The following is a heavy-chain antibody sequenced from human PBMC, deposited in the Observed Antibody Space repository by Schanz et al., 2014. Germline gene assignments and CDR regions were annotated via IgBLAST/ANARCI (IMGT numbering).Heavy chain of an antibody. D-gene: IGHD1-26*01. CDR2: IDRDGGHT. Sequence: EVQLVESGGVVAQPGGSLRLSCAASGFSFDDYTMHWVRQAPGKGLEWVSLIDRDGGHTYYADSVKGRFTISRDNSKNSLYLQMNSLRTEDTALYYCASYSGSPYYFGMDVWGQGTTVTVSS. J-gene: IGHJ6*02. CDR1: GFSFDDYT. CDR3: ASYSGSPYYFGMDV. V-gene: IGHV3-43*01.